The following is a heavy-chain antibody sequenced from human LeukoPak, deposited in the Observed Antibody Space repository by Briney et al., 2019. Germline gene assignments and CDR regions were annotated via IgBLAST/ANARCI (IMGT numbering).Heavy chain of an antibody. V-gene: IGHV3-30*18. Sequence: PGRSLRLSCAASGFTFSSYGMHWVRQAPGKGLEWVAVISYDGSNKYYADSVKGRFTISRDNSKNTLYLQMNSLRAEDTAVYYCANSPMTTVTTVDYWGQGTLVTVSS. CDR2: ISYDGSNK. CDR3: ANSPMTTVTTVDY. CDR1: GFTFSSYG. J-gene: IGHJ4*02. D-gene: IGHD4-17*01.